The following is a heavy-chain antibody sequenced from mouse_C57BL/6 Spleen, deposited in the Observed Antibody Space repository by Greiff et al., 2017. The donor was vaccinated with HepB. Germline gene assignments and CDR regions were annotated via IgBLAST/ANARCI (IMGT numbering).Heavy chain of an antibody. CDR2: ISDGGSYT. Sequence: EVHLVESGGGLVKPGGSLKLSCAASGFTFSSYAMSWVRQTPEKRLEWVATISDGGSYTYYPDNVKGRFTISRDNAKNNLYLQMSHLKSEDTAMYYCARGGYSNYEGYYFDYWGQGTTLTVSS. V-gene: IGHV5-4*01. D-gene: IGHD2-5*01. CDR1: GFTFSSYA. CDR3: ARGGYSNYEGYYFDY. J-gene: IGHJ2*01.